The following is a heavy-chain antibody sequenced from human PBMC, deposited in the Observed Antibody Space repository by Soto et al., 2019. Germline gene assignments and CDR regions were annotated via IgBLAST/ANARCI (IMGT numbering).Heavy chain of an antibody. Sequence: GASVKVSCKASGYTFTSYGISWVRQAPGQGLEWMGWISAYNGNTNYAQKFQGRVTMTTDTSTSTAYMELRSLRSDDTAVYYCARDRYYDILTGYRPYYYYYMDVWGKGTTVTVSS. V-gene: IGHV1-18*01. CDR2: ISAYNGNT. D-gene: IGHD3-9*01. CDR1: GYTFTSYG. CDR3: ARDRYYDILTGYRPYYYYYMDV. J-gene: IGHJ6*03.